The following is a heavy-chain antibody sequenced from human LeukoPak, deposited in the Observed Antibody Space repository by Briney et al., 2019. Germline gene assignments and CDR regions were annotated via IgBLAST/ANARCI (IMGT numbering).Heavy chain of an antibody. J-gene: IGHJ5*02. V-gene: IGHV3-21*01. CDR2: ITSSSTYI. Sequence: GGSLTLSCAASGFTFSSYSMNWVRQAPGKGLEWVSSITSSSTYIYYADSVKGRFTISRDNAKNSLYLQMNSLKTEATAVYYCARDSSIQSLDPWGQGTLVTVSS. D-gene: IGHD5-18*01. CDR1: GFTFSSYS. CDR3: ARDSSIQSLDP.